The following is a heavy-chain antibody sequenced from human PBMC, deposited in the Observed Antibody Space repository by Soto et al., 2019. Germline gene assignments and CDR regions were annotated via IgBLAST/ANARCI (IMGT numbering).Heavy chain of an antibody. CDR2: IYYSGST. Sequence: PSETLSLTCTASGGSISSSSYYWGWIRQPPGKGLEWIGSIYYSGSTYYNPSLKSRVTISVDTSKNQFSLKLSSVTAADTAVYYCAKQIAVAGPGGYYYGVDVWGQGTTVTVSS. CDR3: AKQIAVAGPGGYYYGVDV. J-gene: IGHJ6*02. CDR1: GGSISSSSYY. D-gene: IGHD6-19*01. V-gene: IGHV4-39*01.